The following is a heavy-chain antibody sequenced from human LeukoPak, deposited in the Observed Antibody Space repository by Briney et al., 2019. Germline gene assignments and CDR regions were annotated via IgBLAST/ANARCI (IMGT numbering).Heavy chain of an antibody. Sequence: GGSLRLSCAASGFTFSSYAMSWVRQAPGKGLEWVSVIYSGGSTYYADSVKGRFTISRDNSKNTLYLQMNSLRAEDTAVYYCACSGYSSGWYFDYWGQGTLVTVSS. CDR1: GFTFSSYA. D-gene: IGHD6-19*01. CDR2: IYSGGST. V-gene: IGHV3-66*01. CDR3: ACSGYSSGWYFDY. J-gene: IGHJ4*02.